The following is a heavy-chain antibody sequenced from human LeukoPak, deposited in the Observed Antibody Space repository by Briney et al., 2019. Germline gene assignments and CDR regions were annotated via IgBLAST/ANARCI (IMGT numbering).Heavy chain of an antibody. CDR1: GFTFNTYE. CDR3: ARDDSTVTRFDF. CDR2: ISSLGRGI. Sequence: PAGFLRLSCAASGFTFNTYEMNWVRQAPGKGLEWLSSISSLGRGIYYADSVKGRFTISRDNARNSLYLQMNRLRVEDTALYYCARDDSTVTRFDFWGQGTLVTVSS. J-gene: IGHJ4*02. V-gene: IGHV3-48*03. D-gene: IGHD4-17*01.